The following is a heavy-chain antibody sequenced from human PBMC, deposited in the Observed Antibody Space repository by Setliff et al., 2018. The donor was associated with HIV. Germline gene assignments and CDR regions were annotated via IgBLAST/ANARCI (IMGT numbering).Heavy chain of an antibody. V-gene: IGHV7-4-1*02. J-gene: IGHJ4*02. CDR3: ARHYYDSSGYSGDFDY. D-gene: IGHD3-22*01. Sequence: AASVKVSCKASGYTFTSYAMNWVRQAPGQGLEWMGWINTNTGNPTYAQGFTGRFVFSLDTSVSTAYLQISSLKAEDTAVYYCARHYYDSSGYSGDFDYWGQGTLVTVSS. CDR2: INTNTGNP. CDR1: GYTFTSYA.